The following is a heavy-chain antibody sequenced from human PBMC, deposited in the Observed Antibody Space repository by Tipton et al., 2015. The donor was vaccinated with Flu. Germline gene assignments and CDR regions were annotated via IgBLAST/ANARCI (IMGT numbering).Heavy chain of an antibody. D-gene: IGHD7-27*01. CDR2: ISSSSNYI. Sequence: SLRLSCVASGFTLISHSMTWVRQAPGKGLEWVSSISSSSNYIYYADSVKGRFTVSRDNAKNTLYLQMNSRSADDTAVYYCARIPQGWGRYFEYWGQGTLVTVSS. V-gene: IGHV3-21*06. CDR1: GFTLISHS. CDR3: ARIPQGWGRYFEY. J-gene: IGHJ4*02.